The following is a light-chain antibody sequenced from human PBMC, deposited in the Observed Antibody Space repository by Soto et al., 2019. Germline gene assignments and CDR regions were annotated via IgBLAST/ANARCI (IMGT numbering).Light chain of an antibody. V-gene: IGKV1-16*01. CDR2: DVS. CDR3: QQYKNWPL. J-gene: IGKJ5*01. Sequence: DIQMTQSPSSLSASVGDRVTITCRASQSISKYLAWYQQKPGKAPGLLIYDVSTLQSGVPSRFSGSGFGTEFTLTISSLQSEDFAVYYCQQYKNWPLFGQGTRLEIK. CDR1: QSISKY.